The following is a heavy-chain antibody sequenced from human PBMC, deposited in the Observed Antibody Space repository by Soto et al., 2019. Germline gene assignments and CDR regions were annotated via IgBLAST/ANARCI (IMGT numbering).Heavy chain of an antibody. J-gene: IGHJ4*02. CDR3: AKSPMIVEWTGYYFDY. D-gene: IGHD3-22*01. V-gene: IGHV3-23*01. Sequence: GSLRLSCAASGFTFSSYAMSWVRQAPGKGLEWVSAISGSGGSTYYADSVKGRFTISRDNSKNTLYLQMNSLRAEDTAVYYCAKSPMIVEWTGYYFDYWGQGTLVTVSS. CDR2: ISGSGGST. CDR1: GFTFSSYA.